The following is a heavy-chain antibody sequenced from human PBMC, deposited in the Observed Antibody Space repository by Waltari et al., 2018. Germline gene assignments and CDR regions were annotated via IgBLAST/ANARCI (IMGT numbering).Heavy chain of an antibody. D-gene: IGHD3-10*01. CDR3: ARALPGEITVYDY. CDR1: GFTFGSHW. Sequence: EVQLVESGGGLVQPGGSLRLSCVASGFTFGSHWMSWVRQAPEKGLEVVADIKQDGTKQYYVDSGKGRFTVSRYNHKNSLFLQMNSLRAEDTAVYYCARALPGEITVYDYWAQGALVTVSS. J-gene: IGHJ4*02. CDR2: IKQDGTKQ. V-gene: IGHV3-7*01.